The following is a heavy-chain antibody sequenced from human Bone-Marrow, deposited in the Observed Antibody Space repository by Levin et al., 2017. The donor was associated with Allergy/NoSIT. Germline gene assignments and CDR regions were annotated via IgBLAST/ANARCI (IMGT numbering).Heavy chain of an antibody. CDR1: GFTVSSNY. Sequence: SGGSLRLSCAASGFTVSSNYMSWVRQAPGKGLEWVSVIYSGGSTYYADSVKGRFTISRDNSKNTLYLQMNSLRAEDTAVYYCARDSAPTIFGVVIFGYWGQGTLVTVSS. J-gene: IGHJ4*02. CDR3: ARDSAPTIFGVVIFGY. CDR2: IYSGGST. D-gene: IGHD3-3*01. V-gene: IGHV3-53*01.